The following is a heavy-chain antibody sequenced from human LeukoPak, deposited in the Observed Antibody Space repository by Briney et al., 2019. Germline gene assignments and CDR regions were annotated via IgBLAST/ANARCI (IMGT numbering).Heavy chain of an antibody. J-gene: IGHJ4*02. D-gene: IGHD2-2*01. Sequence: SETLSLTFAVYGGSFSGYYWSWIRQPPGKGLEWIGEINHSGSTNYNPSLKSRVTISVDTSKNQFSLKLSSVTAADTAVYYCARGRVPAARSPFDYWGQGTLVTVSS. CDR3: ARGRVPAARSPFDY. CDR1: GGSFSGYY. CDR2: INHSGST. V-gene: IGHV4-34*01.